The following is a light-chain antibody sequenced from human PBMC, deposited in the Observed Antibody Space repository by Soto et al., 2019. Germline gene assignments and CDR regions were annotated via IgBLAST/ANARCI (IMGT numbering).Light chain of an antibody. V-gene: IGLV1-44*01. CDR1: SSDVGSNT. CDR3: AAWDDSLYGVV. CDR2: RST. Sequence: QSVLTQPPSASGTPGQRVTISCSGSSSDVGSNTVNWYQQFPGAAPKLLIYRSTQRPSGVPDRFSGSKSGTSASLAISGLQSEDEADYYCAAWDDSLYGVVFGGGTKVTVL. J-gene: IGLJ2*01.